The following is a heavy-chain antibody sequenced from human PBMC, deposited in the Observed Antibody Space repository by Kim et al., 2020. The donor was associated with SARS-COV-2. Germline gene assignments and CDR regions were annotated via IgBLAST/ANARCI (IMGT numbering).Heavy chain of an antibody. CDR1: GFTFSSYA. CDR2: ISGSGGST. V-gene: IGHV3-23*01. Sequence: GGSLRLSCAASGFTFSSYAMSWVRQAPGKGLEWVSAISGSGGSTYYADSVKGRFTISRDNTKNTLYLQMNSLRAEDTAVYYCAKDLTRELMDWYFDLWGRGTLVTVSS. D-gene: IGHD2-8*01. J-gene: IGHJ2*01. CDR3: AKDLTRELMDWYFDL.